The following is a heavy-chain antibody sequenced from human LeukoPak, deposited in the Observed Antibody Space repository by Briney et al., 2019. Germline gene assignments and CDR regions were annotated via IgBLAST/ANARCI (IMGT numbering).Heavy chain of an antibody. D-gene: IGHD4-17*01. Sequence: ASVKVSCKASGYTFTSYYMHWVRQAPGQGLERMGIINPSGGSISYAQKFQGRVTMTRDTSTSTVYMELSSLRSEDTAVYYCARSGGTTVTTSGEDYWGQGTLVTVSS. J-gene: IGHJ4*02. CDR3: ARSGGTTVTTSGEDY. CDR2: INPSGGSI. CDR1: GYTFTSYY. V-gene: IGHV1-46*01.